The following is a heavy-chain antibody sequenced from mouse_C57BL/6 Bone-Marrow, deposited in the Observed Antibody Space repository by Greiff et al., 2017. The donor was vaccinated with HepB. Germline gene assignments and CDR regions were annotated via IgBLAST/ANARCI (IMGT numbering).Heavy chain of an antibody. CDR2: IDPSDSYT. J-gene: IGHJ1*03. CDR1: GYTFTTYW. CDR3: ARWEGRYYRYFDV. D-gene: IGHD2-1*01. V-gene: IGHV1-59*01. Sequence: QVQLQQPGAELVRPGTSVKLSCKASGYTFTTYWMHWVKQRPGQGLEWIGVIDPSDSYTNYNQKFKGKATLTVDTSSSTAYMQLSSLTSEDSAVYYCARWEGRYYRYFDVWGTGTTVTVSS.